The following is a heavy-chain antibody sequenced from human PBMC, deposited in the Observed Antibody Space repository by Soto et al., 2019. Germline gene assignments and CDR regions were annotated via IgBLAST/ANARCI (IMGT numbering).Heavy chain of an antibody. CDR2: IYWDDDK. D-gene: IGHD5-12*01. CDR3: AHSVSSGYDSVSSSWYFDY. CDR1: GFSLSTSGVG. V-gene: IGHV2-5*02. Sequence: ITLKESGPTLVKPTQTLTLTCTFSGFSLSTSGVGVGWIRQPPGKALEWLALIYWDDDKRYSPSLKSRLTITKDTSKNQVVLTMTNMDPVDTATYYCAHSVSSGYDSVSSSWYFDYWGQGTLVTVSS. J-gene: IGHJ4*02.